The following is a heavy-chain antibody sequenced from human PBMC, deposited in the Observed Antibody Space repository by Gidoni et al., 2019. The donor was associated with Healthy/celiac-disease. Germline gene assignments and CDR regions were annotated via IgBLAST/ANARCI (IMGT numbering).Heavy chain of an antibody. CDR2: ISSSSSYI. J-gene: IGHJ6*02. CDR1: GFTFSSYS. V-gene: IGHV3-21*01. CDR3: ASSGAGVAAAGYRNSDYYYYGMDV. Sequence: EVQLVESGGGLVKPGGSLRLSWAASGFTFSSYSMNWVRQAPGKGLEWVSSISSSSSYIYYADSVKGRFTISRDNAKNSLYLQMNSLRAEDTAVYYCASSGAGVAAAGYRNSDYYYYGMDVWGQGTTVTVSS. D-gene: IGHD6-13*01.